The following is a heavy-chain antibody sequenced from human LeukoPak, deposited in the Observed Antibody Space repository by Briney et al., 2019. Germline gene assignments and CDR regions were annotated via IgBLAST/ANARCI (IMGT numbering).Heavy chain of an antibody. CDR1: GGSFSGYY. J-gene: IGHJ5*02. CDR2: INHSGST. Sequence: PSETLSLTCAVYGGSFSGYYWSWIRQPPGKGLEWIGEINHSGSTNYNPSLKSRVTISVGTSKNQFSLKLSSVTAADTAVYYCARSHCSSTSCYPFDPWGQGTLVTVSS. D-gene: IGHD2-2*01. CDR3: ARSHCSSTSCYPFDP. V-gene: IGHV4-34*01.